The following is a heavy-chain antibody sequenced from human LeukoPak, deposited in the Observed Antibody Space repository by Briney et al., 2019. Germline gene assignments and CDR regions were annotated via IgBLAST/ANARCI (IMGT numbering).Heavy chain of an antibody. D-gene: IGHD3-9*01. CDR1: GLTYSSYA. CDR3: AKDVPVAILTGYPGA. Sequence: GGSLRLSCAASGLTYSSYAMSWVRQAPAKGLEWVSAISGSGGSTYYADSVKGRFTISRDNSKNTLYLQMNSLRAEDTAVYYCAKDVPVAILTGYPGAWGQGTLVTVSS. V-gene: IGHV3-23*01. CDR2: ISGSGGST. J-gene: IGHJ5*02.